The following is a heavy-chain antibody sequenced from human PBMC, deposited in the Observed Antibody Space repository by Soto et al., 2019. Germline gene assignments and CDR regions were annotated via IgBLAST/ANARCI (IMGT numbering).Heavy chain of an antibody. Sequence: PGGSMRLSCAASGFTFSSYSMNWVRQAPGKGLEWVSSIISSSSYIYYADSVKGRFTISRDNAKNSLYLQMNSLRAEDTAVYYCARLFSSSFDYWGQGTLVTVSS. CDR1: GFTFSSYS. CDR3: ARLFSSSFDY. D-gene: IGHD6-13*01. J-gene: IGHJ4*02. CDR2: IISSSSYI. V-gene: IGHV3-21*01.